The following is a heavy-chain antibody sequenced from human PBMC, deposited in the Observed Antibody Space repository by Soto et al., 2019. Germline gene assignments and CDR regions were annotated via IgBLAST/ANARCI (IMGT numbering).Heavy chain of an antibody. D-gene: IGHD6-13*01. V-gene: IGHV3-53*01. CDR2: IYSGGSA. J-gene: IGHJ6*02. Sequence: GGSLRLSCVASGFIVSSNYMNCVLQAPGKGLEWVAVIYSGGSAYYADSVKGRFTISRDNSKNTLYLQMNTLRAEDTAVYYCARDQSTSWSVNYYGMDVGGQGT. CDR3: ARDQSTSWSVNYYGMDV. CDR1: GFIVSSNY.